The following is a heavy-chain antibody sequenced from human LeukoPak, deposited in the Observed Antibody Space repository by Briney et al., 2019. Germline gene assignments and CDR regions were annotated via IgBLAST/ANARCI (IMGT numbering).Heavy chain of an antibody. CDR3: ARGRGYYSSTSCNDYYYYGMDV. CDR1: GGSFSGYY. D-gene: IGHD2-2*01. CDR2: INHSGST. Sequence: PSETLSLTCAVYGGSFSGYYWSWIRQPPGKGLEWIGEINHSGSTNYNPSLKSRVTISVDTSKNQFSLKLSSVTAADTAVYYCARGRGYYSSTSCNDYYYYGMDVWGQGTTVTVSS. V-gene: IGHV4-34*01. J-gene: IGHJ6*02.